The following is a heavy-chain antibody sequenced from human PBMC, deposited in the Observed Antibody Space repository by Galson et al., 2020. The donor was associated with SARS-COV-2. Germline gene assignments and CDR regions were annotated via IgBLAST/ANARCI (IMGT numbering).Heavy chain of an antibody. CDR2: IKQDGNQK. CDR3: AKEGPTVAGTGFDY. V-gene: IGHV3-7*03. CDR1: GFTFNSYW. Sequence: GESLKISCAASGFTFNSYWMDWVRQAPGKGLEWVASIKQDGNQKYYVDSVKGRFIISRDNAKNSLYLQMNSLRAEDTAVYYCAKEGPTVAGTGFDYWGQGTLVAVSS. J-gene: IGHJ4*02. D-gene: IGHD6-19*01.